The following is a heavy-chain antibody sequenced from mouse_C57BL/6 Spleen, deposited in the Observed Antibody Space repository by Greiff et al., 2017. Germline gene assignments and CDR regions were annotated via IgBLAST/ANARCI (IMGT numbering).Heavy chain of an antibody. CDR3: TRYYDDGAWFAY. CDR1: GYTFTDYE. V-gene: IGHV1-15*01. J-gene: IGHJ3*01. CDR2: IDPETGGT. Sequence: VQLQQSGAELVRPGASVTLSCKASGYTFTDYEMHWVKQTPVHGLEWIGAIDPETGGTAYNQKFKGKAILTADKSSSTAYMELRSLTSEDSAVYYCTRYYDDGAWFAYWGQGTLVTVSA. D-gene: IGHD2-4*01.